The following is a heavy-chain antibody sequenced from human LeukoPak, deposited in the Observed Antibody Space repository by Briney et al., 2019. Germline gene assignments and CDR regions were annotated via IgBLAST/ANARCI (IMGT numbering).Heavy chain of an antibody. V-gene: IGHV3-23*01. CDR2: ISGSGDST. J-gene: IGHJ6*02. CDR3: ARDRSLYYYYGMDV. D-gene: IGHD3-10*01. Sequence: QTGGSLRLSCAASGFTFSSYAMSWVRQAPGKGLEWVSGISGSGDSTYYADSVKGRFTISRDNSENTLYLQMNSLRTEDTAVHYCARDRSLYYYYGMDVWGQGTTVTVSS. CDR1: GFTFSSYA.